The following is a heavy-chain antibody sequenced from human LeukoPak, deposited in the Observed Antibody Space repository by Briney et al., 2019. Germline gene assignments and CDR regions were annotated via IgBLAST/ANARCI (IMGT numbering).Heavy chain of an antibody. V-gene: IGHV3-33*01. CDR2: IWYDGSNK. CDR1: GFTFSSYG. J-gene: IGHJ6*02. CDR3: ARDWGWNSYQYYYYGMDV. Sequence: GGSLRLSCAASGFTFSSYGMHWVRQAPGKGLEWVAVIWYDGSNKYYADSVKGRLTISRDNSKNTLYLQMNSLRAEDTAVYYCARDWGWNSYQYYYYGMDVWGQGTTVTVSS. D-gene: IGHD1-7*01.